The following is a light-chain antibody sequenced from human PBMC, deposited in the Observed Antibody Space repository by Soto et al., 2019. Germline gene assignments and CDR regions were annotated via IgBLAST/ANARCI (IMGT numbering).Light chain of an antibody. CDR3: QQYNSDWAWT. CDR2: DAS. CDR1: QSISGW. V-gene: IGKV1-5*01. Sequence: DIQMTQYPSTLSASVGDRVTITCRCSQSISGWLAWYQQKPGKAPKLLIYDASSLESGVPSRFSGSGSGTEFTLTISSLQPDDFAPYYCQQYNSDWAWTFGQGTKVDIK. J-gene: IGKJ1*01.